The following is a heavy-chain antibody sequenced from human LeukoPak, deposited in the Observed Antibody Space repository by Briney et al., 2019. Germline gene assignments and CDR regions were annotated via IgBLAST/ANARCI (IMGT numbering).Heavy chain of an antibody. D-gene: IGHD6-13*01. CDR1: GFTVSSNY. V-gene: IGHV3-53*01. Sequence: TGGSLRLSCAASGFTVSSNYMSWVRQAPGKGLEWVSVIYSGGSTYYADSVEGRFTISRDNSKNTLYLQMNSLRAEDTAVYYCQLVGPPNFDYWGQGTLVTVSS. CDR2: IYSGGST. CDR3: QLVGPPNFDY. J-gene: IGHJ4*02.